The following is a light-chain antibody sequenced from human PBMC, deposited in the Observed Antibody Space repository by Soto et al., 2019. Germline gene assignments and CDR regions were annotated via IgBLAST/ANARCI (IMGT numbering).Light chain of an antibody. J-gene: IGLJ3*02. V-gene: IGLV3-21*04. CDR2: YDS. CDR1: NIGRKS. CDR3: QVGDDRSDYPGRG. Sequence: SYELTQPPSVSVAPGKTARITCGGNNIGRKSVHWYQQKPRQAPVLVIYYDSDRPSGIPERFYGSNYGDTATLTISRVEAGDEADYYCQVGDDRSDYPGRGFGGGSKRTVL.